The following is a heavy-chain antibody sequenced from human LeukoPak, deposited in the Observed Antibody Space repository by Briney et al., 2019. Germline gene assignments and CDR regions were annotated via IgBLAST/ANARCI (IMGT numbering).Heavy chain of an antibody. J-gene: IGHJ4*02. D-gene: IGHD1-1*01. CDR2: INPSSGGT. Sequence: ASVKVSCKASGYTFTGYYMHWVRQAPGQGLEWVGWINPSSGGTYYTQKFQGRVTMTRDTSISTAYMEVSRLRSDDTAVYYCAREGNDLPYDYWGQGTLVTVSS. CDR3: AREGNDLPYDY. CDR1: GYTFTGYY. V-gene: IGHV1-2*02.